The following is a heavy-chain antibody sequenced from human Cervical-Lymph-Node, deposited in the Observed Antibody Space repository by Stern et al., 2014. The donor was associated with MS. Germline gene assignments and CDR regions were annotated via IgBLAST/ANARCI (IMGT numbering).Heavy chain of an antibody. J-gene: IGHJ4*02. CDR2: INPGDSDT. CDR1: GYSFTNYW. CDR3: ARHYSSSSSADY. V-gene: IGHV5-51*01. D-gene: IGHD6-6*01. Sequence: EVQLVQSGVEVKKPGESLKISCKGSGYSFTNYWIGWVRQMPGKGPEWMGIINPGDSDTRYSPSFQGQVTVSADKSPNTAYLQWSSLKTSDTAMYYCARHYSSSSSADYWGQGTLVTVSS.